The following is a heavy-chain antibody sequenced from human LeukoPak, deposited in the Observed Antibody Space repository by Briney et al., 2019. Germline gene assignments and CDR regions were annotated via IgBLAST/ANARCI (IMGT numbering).Heavy chain of an antibody. CDR3: AKDIAVAGKERLGGMDV. J-gene: IGHJ6*02. CDR2: IRYDGSNK. Sequence: GGSLRLSCAASGFTFSSYGMHWVRQAPGKGLEWVAFIRYDGSNKYYADSVKGRFTISRDNSKNTLYLQMNSLRAEDTALYYCAKDIAVAGKERLGGMDVWGQGTTVTVSS. V-gene: IGHV3-30*02. CDR1: GFTFSSYG. D-gene: IGHD6-19*01.